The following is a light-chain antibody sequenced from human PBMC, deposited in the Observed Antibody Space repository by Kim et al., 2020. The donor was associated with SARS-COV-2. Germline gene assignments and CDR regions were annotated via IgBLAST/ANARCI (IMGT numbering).Light chain of an antibody. CDR2: DAS. CDR1: LSVSSY. J-gene: IGKJ5*01. V-gene: IGKV3-11*01. Sequence: LSPGERATLSCRARLSVSSYLAWYQQKPGQAPRLLIYDASNRATGIPARFSGSGSGTDFTLTISSLEPEDFAVYYCQQRSNWPITFGQGTRLEIK. CDR3: QQRSNWPIT.